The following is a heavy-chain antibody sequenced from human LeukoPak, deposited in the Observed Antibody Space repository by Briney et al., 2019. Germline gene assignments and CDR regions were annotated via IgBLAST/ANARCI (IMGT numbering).Heavy chain of an antibody. CDR1: GYSISSGYY. Sequence: SETLSLTCTVSGYSISSGYYWGWIRQPPGKGLEWIGSIYHSGSTYYNPSLKSRVTISVDTSKNQFSLKLSSVTAADTAVYYCARRVVRGAFDYWGQGTLVTVSS. CDR3: ARRVVRGAFDY. V-gene: IGHV4-38-2*02. D-gene: IGHD3-10*01. J-gene: IGHJ4*02. CDR2: IYHSGST.